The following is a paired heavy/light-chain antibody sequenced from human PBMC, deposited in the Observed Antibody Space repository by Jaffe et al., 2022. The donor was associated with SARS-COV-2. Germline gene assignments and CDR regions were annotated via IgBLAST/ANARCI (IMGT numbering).Light chain of an antibody. CDR3: QQYNNWPLT. CDR2: GAA. Sequence: DIVMTQSPDTLSVSPGERATLSCRASQSVSRTLAWYQQKPGQPPRLLIYGAATRATGIPARFSGSGSGTDFTLTISSLQSEDFAVYYCQQYNNWPLTFGQGTKLDIK. CDR1: QSVSRT. J-gene: IGKJ2*01. V-gene: IGKV3-15*01.
Heavy chain of an antibody. CDR2: ISHDGSYK. Sequence: QVQLVESGGGVVQPGRSLRLSCGASGFTFSSYGMHWVRQAPGKGLDWVAFISHDGSYKHYRDSVKGRFTISRDMSKNTLFLQMDSLTPEDTAVYYCVRDYYEGPPNEFFQHWGQGTLVTVSS. V-gene: IGHV3-30*04. J-gene: IGHJ1*01. D-gene: IGHD3-22*01. CDR3: VRDYYEGPPNEFFQH. CDR1: GFTFSSYG.